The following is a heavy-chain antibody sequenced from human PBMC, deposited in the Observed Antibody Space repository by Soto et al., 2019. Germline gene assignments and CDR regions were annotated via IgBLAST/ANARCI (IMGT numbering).Heavy chain of an antibody. J-gene: IGHJ4*02. CDR1: GFTFSSYA. Sequence: EVQLLEAGGGLVQPGGSLRLSCAASGFTFSSYAMSWVRQAPGKGLEWVTAISGSGGSTYYADSVKGRFTISRDNSKNTLYLQMNSLRAEDTAVYYCAKDGGYCSGGSCYYFYYWGQGTLVTVSS. CDR2: ISGSGGST. D-gene: IGHD2-15*01. CDR3: AKDGGYCSGGSCYYFYY. V-gene: IGHV3-23*01.